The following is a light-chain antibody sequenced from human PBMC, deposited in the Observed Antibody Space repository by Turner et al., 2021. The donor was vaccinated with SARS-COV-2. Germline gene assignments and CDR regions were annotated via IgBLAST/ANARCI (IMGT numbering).Light chain of an antibody. CDR1: QAISSD. CDR3: QQLNT. J-gene: IGKJ3*01. Sequence: QLTQSPSFLSASVGDRVTFTCRASQAISSDLAWYQQKPGKAPKLLIFAASSLQTGVPPRFSGSGSGTEFTLTITSLQPEDLASYYCQQLNTFGPGTKVDIK. V-gene: IGKV1-9*01. CDR2: AAS.